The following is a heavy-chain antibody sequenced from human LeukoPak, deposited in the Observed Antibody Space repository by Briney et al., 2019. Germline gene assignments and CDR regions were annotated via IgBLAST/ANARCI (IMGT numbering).Heavy chain of an antibody. D-gene: IGHD3-3*01. Sequence: PGGSLRLSCATSGFIFSSYSMNWVRQAPGKGLEWVSSISSSSSYIYYADSVKGRFTISRDNAKNSLYLQMNSLRAEDTAVYYCVRGSLASGVVVYYYYYLDVWGKGTTVTVSS. J-gene: IGHJ6*03. CDR3: VRGSLASGVVVYYYYYLDV. CDR2: ISSSSSYI. V-gene: IGHV3-21*01. CDR1: GFIFSSYS.